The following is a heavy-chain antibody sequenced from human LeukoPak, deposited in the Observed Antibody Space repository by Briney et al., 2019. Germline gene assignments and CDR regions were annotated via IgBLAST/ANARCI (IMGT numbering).Heavy chain of an antibody. J-gene: IGHJ4*02. CDR1: GFTFSSYA. Sequence: GGSLRLSCAASGFTFSSYAMSWVRQAPGKGLEWVSSISGSGGSTYYADSVKGRFTISRDNSKNTLYLQMNSLRAEDTAVYYCAKDIVVGVPAPHYFDYWGQGTLVTVSS. CDR3: AKDIVVGVPAPHYFDY. V-gene: IGHV3-23*01. D-gene: IGHD2-15*01. CDR2: ISGSGGST.